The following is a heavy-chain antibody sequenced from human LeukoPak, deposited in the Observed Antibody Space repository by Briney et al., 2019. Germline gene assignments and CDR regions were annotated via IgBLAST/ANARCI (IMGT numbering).Heavy chain of an antibody. CDR2: IYYSGST. CDR3: ATGSGTFFDI. V-gene: IGHV4-59*01. D-gene: IGHD3-3*01. J-gene: IGHJ3*02. Sequence: SETLSLTCTVSGGSISSYYWSWIRQPPGKGLEWIGYIYYSGSTNYNPSLKSRVTISVDTSKNQFSLRLSSVTAADTAVYYCATGSGTFFDIWGQGTMVTVSS. CDR1: GGSISSYY.